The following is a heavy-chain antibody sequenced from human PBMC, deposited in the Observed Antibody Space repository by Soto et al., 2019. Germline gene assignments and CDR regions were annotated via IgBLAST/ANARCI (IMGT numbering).Heavy chain of an antibody. CDR2: ICYGNSI. J-gene: IGHJ4*02. CDR3: VGGDDRRKLGN. CDR1: GLTVSHNH. Sequence: EVQLVESGGALVQPGGSLRLSCAASGLTVSHNHMSWVRQAPGKGLEWVSVICYGNSINYADSVKGRFTISTDNPTNTVFLQMDNLRAEDTAVYYCVGGDDRRKLGNWGQGTLVTVSS. V-gene: IGHV3-66*01. D-gene: IGHD3-10*01.